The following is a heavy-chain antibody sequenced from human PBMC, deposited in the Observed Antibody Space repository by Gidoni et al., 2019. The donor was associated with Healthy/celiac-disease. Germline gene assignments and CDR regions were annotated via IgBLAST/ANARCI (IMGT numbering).Heavy chain of an antibody. CDR2: ISRSSSTI. D-gene: IGHD6-13*01. J-gene: IGHJ4*02. CDR1: GFTFSNYS. CDR3: ARGSSSSWFFIDY. Sequence: EVQLVESGGGLVQPGGSLRLSCAASGFTFSNYSMNWVRQAPGKGLEWISYISRSSSTIYYADSVKGRFTISRDNAKNSVHLQMNSLSDDDTAVYYCARGSSSSWFFIDYWGQGTLVTVSS. V-gene: IGHV3-48*02.